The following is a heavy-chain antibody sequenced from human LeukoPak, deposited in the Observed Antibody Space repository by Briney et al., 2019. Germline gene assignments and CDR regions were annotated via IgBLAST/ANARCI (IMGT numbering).Heavy chain of an antibody. V-gene: IGHV3-21*01. CDR1: EFTFSEYS. CDR2: ISSTSTYI. CDR3: ANANYVWGSYRLVETDHFDY. D-gene: IGHD3-16*02. J-gene: IGHJ4*02. Sequence: GGSLRLSCAASEFTFSEYSMNWVRQAPGKGLEWVASISSTSTYIYYADSVTGRFTISRDNAKNSLYLQMNSLRAEDTAVYYCANANYVWGSYRLVETDHFDYWGQGTLVTVSS.